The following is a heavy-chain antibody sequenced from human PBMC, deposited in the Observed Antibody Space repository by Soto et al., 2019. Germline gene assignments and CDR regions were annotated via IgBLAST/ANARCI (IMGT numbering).Heavy chain of an antibody. CDR3: DRSGDFGGFDA. Sequence: QLQLQEAASGLVRPSQTLSLTCAVSGGAISSSTYSWTWIRRPPGEGLEWIGSISHSDTTYYNPSLKSRVTISVDRSKFQFSLNLTSVTAADTAVYFCDRSGDFGGFDAWGQGSMVTVSS. V-gene: IGHV4-30-2*01. J-gene: IGHJ3*01. CDR2: ISHSDTT. CDR1: GGAISSSTYS. D-gene: IGHD4-17*01.